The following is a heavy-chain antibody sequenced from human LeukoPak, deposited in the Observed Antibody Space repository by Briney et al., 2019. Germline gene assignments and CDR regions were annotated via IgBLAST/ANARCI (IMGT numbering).Heavy chain of an antibody. CDR2: ISSSSSYI. J-gene: IGHJ4*02. Sequence: PGGSLRLSCSVSGFTISSYAMNWVRQAPGKGLEWVSSISSSSSYIYYADSVKGRFTISRDNAKNSLYLQMNSLRAEDTAVYYCARDDDYGDYWGQGTLVTVSS. CDR3: ARDDDYGDY. V-gene: IGHV3-21*01. CDR1: GFTISSYA.